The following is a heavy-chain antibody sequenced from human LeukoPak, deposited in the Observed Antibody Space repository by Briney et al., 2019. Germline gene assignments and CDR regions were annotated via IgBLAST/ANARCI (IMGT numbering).Heavy chain of an antibody. CDR2: ISHSGST. V-gene: IGHV4-34*01. J-gene: IGHJ4*02. CDR3: ARGGMHSSGLDY. CDR1: GDSISSYY. D-gene: IGHD3-22*01. Sequence: SETLSLTCTVSGDSISSYYWTWIRQPPGKGLELIGEISHSGSTNYNPSLESRVTISVDTSKNQFSLKLSSVTAADTAVYYCARGGMHSSGLDYWGQGTLVTVSS.